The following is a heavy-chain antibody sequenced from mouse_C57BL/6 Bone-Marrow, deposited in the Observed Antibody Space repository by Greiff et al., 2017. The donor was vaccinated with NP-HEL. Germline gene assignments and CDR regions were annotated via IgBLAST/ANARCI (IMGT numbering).Heavy chain of an antibody. Sequence: EVQLVESEGGLVQPGSSMKLSCTASGFTFSDYYMAWVRQVPEKGLEWVANINYDGSSTYYLDSLKSRFIISRDNAKNILYLQMSSLKSEDTATYYCAREGGLRRRTYAMDYWGQGTSATVSS. CDR2: INYDGSST. CDR1: GFTFSDYY. V-gene: IGHV5-16*01. J-gene: IGHJ4*01. D-gene: IGHD2-4*01. CDR3: AREGGLRRRTYAMDY.